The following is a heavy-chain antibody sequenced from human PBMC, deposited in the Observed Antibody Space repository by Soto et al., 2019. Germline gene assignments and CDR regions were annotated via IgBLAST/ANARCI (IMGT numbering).Heavy chain of an antibody. CDR3: AILIGDSWLDS. J-gene: IGHJ5*01. V-gene: IGHV4-30-2*05. CDR1: GGSISSGGYS. D-gene: IGHD2-8*01. Sequence: PSETLSLTCAVSGGSISSGGYSWSWIRQPPGKGLEWIGYIYYSGSTYYNPSLKSRVTISVDTSKNQFSLKLNSVTPDDTAVYYCAILIGDSWLDSWGQGTLVTVSS. CDR2: IYYSGST.